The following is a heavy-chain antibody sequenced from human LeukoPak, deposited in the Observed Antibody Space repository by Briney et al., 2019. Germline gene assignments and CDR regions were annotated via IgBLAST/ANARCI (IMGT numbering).Heavy chain of an antibody. Sequence: GGSLRLSCAASGFTFSSYGMSWVRQAPGKGLEWVSPISSTGGTIYYADSVKGRFTISRDNAKNSLYLQMNSLRAEDTAIYYCAKNGGRGAYCSGGSCYPYYYYNMGVWGKGTTVTIS. J-gene: IGHJ6*03. CDR2: ISSTGGTI. D-gene: IGHD2-15*01. V-gene: IGHV3-23*01. CDR1: GFTFSSYG. CDR3: AKNGGRGAYCSGGSCYPYYYYNMGV.